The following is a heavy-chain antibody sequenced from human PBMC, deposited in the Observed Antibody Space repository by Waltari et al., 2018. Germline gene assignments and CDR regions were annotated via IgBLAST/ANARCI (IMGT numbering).Heavy chain of an antibody. CDR1: GGTFSSYA. CDR2: IIPIFGTA. J-gene: IGHJ4*02. CDR3: ARVAENCSGGSCYWGYFDY. Sequence: QVQLVQSGAEVKKPGSSVKVSCKASGGTFSSYAISWVRQAPGQGLEWMGGIIPIFGTANYAQKFQGRVTITADESTSTAYMELSSLRSEDTAVYYCARVAENCSGGSCYWGYFDYWGQGTLVTVSS. D-gene: IGHD2-15*01. V-gene: IGHV1-69*01.